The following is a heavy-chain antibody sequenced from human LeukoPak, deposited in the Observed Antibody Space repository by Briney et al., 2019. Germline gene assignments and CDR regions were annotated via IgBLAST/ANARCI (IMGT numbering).Heavy chain of an antibody. CDR1: GYTFTSYA. V-gene: IGHV1-3*03. D-gene: IGHD3-3*01. CDR3: ARSKYDFWSGYFLDY. J-gene: IGHJ4*02. CDR2: INAGNGNT. Sequence: ASVKVSCKASGYTFTSYAMHWVRQAPGQRLEWMGWINAGNGNTKYSQEFQGRVTITRDTSASTAYMELSSLRSEDMAVYYCARSKYDFWSGYFLDYWGQGTLVTVSS.